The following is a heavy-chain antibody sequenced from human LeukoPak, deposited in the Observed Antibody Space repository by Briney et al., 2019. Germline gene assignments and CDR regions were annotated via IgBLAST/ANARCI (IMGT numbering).Heavy chain of an antibody. J-gene: IGHJ5*02. D-gene: IGHD1-7*01. CDR2: ISSTSSYI. CDR3: ARVPNWNSVNWFDP. CDR1: GFTFSSYD. Sequence: GGSLRLSCAASGFTFSSYDMNWVRQAPGKGLEWVSSISSTSSYIYYADSVKGRFTISRDNAKNSLYLQMNSLRAKDTAVYYYARVPNWNSVNWFDPWGQGTLVTVSS. V-gene: IGHV3-21*01.